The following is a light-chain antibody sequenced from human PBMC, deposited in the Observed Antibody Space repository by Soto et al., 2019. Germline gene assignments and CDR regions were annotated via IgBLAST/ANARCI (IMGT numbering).Light chain of an antibody. J-gene: IGLJ3*02. CDR3: SSYTSSSTLGV. Sequence: QSVLTQPASESGSPGQSITISCTGSSSDVGGYNYVSWYQQHPGKAPKLIIYDVNNRPSGVSDRFSGSKSGNTASLTIAGLQAEDEADYYGSSYTSSSTLGVFGGGTKVTVL. V-gene: IGLV2-14*03. CDR1: SSDVGGYNY. CDR2: DVN.